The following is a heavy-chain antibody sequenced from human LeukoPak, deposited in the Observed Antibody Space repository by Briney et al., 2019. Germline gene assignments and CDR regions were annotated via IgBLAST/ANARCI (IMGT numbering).Heavy chain of an antibody. Sequence: PGGSLRLSCAASGFTFSSYAMSWVRQAPGKGLEWVSSISGSNDNTYYADSVKGRFTISRDNSKNTLYLQMNSLRAEDTAVYYCVRVTHSSYSYGYGHGDYWGQGTLVTVSS. CDR3: VRVTHSSYSYGYGHGDY. V-gene: IGHV3-23*01. D-gene: IGHD5-18*01. CDR1: GFTFSSYA. CDR2: ISGSNDNT. J-gene: IGHJ4*02.